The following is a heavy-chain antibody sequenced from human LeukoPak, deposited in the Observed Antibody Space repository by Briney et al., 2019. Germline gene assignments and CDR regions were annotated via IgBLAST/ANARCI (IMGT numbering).Heavy chain of an antibody. D-gene: IGHD1-14*01. V-gene: IGHV3-30-3*01. CDR3: ARGRTDRAFDY. CDR2: ISYDGSNK. Sequence: GGSLRLSCAASGFTFSSYNMNWVRQAPGKGLEWVAVISYDGSNKYYADSVKGRFTISRDNSKNTLYLQMNSLRAEDTAVYYCARGRTDRAFDYWGQGTLVTVSS. J-gene: IGHJ4*02. CDR1: GFTFSSYN.